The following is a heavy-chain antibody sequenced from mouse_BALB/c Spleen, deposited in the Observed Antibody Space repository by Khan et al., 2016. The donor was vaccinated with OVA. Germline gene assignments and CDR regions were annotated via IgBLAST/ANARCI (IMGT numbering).Heavy chain of an antibody. J-gene: IGHJ3*01. CDR3: ARNPFAY. CDR2: IDPYDSET. Sequence: QVQLQQPGAELVRPGASVKLSCEASGYTFTSYWMTWVKQSPEQGLEWIGRIDPYDSETHYNHNFPDKAILTVDQSSSTASLHLSSLPSAASAVYYCARNPFAYWGQGTLVTVSA. CDR1: GYTFTSYW. V-gene: IGHV1-52*01.